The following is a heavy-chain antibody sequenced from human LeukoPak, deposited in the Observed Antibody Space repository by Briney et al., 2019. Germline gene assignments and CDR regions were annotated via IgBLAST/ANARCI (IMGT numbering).Heavy chain of an antibody. CDR3: ARYCSSTSCYYWTAFDI. D-gene: IGHD2-2*01. CDR1: GGSFSGYY. CDR2: MCTSGST. V-gene: IGHV4-59*10. J-gene: IGHJ3*02. Sequence: SETLSLTCAVYGGSFSGYYWSWIRQPGGKGLEWIGRMCTSGSTNYNPSLKSRVTMSVDTSKNQFSLKLSSVTAADTAVYYCARYCSSTSCYYWTAFDIWGQGTMVTVSS.